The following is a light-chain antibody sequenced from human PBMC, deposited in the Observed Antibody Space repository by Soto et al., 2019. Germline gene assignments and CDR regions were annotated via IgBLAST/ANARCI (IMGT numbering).Light chain of an antibody. CDR2: GAS. V-gene: IGKV3-15*01. CDR1: QSVSSN. CDR3: QQYNSYWT. Sequence: EIVMTQSPATLSVSPGERATLSCRASQSVSSNLAWYQQKPGQAPRLLIYGASTRATGVPARFSGSWSGTEFTLTISSLQSEDFATYYCQQYNSYWTFGQGTKVEIK. J-gene: IGKJ1*01.